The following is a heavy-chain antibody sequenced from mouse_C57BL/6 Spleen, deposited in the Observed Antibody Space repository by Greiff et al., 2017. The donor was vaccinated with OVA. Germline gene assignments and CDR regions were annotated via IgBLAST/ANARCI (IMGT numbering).Heavy chain of an antibody. Sequence: LEESGPELVKPGASVKISCKASGYAFSSSWMNWVKQRPGKGLEWIGRIYPGDGDTNYNGKFKGKATLTADKSSSTAYMQLSSLTSEDSAVYFCARSGVLTTAYFDYWGQGTTLTVSS. D-gene: IGHD1-2*01. J-gene: IGHJ2*01. V-gene: IGHV1-82*01. CDR3: ARSGVLTTAYFDY. CDR1: GYAFSSSW. CDR2: IYPGDGDT.